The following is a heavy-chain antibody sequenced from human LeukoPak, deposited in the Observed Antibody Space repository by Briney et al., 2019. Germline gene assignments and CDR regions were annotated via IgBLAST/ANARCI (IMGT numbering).Heavy chain of an antibody. D-gene: IGHD4-17*01. CDR1: GYTFTSYA. CDR2: IHAGNGNT. Sequence: GASVKVSCKASGYTFTSYAMHWVRQAPGQRLEWMGWIHAGNGNTQYSQKFQGRVTITGDTSASTAYMELSSLRSEDTVVYYCARDKWSPTVTSYWFGPWGQGTLVTVSS. J-gene: IGHJ5*02. CDR3: ARDKWSPTVTSYWFGP. V-gene: IGHV1-3*01.